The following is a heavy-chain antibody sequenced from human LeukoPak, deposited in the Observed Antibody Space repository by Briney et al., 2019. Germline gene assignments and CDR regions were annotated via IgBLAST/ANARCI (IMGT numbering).Heavy chain of an antibody. CDR2: INPSGGST. J-gene: IGHJ6*03. CDR3: ARAIYGSGSWDVQNGYYMDV. D-gene: IGHD3-10*01. V-gene: IGHV1-46*01. CDR1: GYTFTSYY. Sequence: VASVKVSCKASGYTFTSYYMHWVRQAPGQGLEWMGIINPSGGSTSYAQKFQGKVTMTRDMSTSTVYMELSSLRSEDTAVYYCARAIYGSGSWDVQNGYYMDVWGKGTTVTVSS.